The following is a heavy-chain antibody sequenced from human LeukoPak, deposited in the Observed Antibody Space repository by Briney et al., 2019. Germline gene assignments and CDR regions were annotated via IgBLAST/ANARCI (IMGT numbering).Heavy chain of an antibody. CDR3: AASGGYSSGTDY. CDR1: GYTFTGYY. J-gene: IGHJ4*02. D-gene: IGHD6-19*01. V-gene: IGHV1-2*06. Sequence: GASVKVSCKASGYTFTGYYMHWVLQAPGQGLEWMGRINPNSGGTNYAQKFQGRVTMTRDTSISTAYMELSRLRSDDTAVYYCAASGGYSSGTDYWGQGTLVTVSS. CDR2: INPNSGGT.